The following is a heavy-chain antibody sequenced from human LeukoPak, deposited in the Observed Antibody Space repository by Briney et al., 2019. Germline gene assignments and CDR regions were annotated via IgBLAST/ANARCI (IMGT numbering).Heavy chain of an antibody. CDR3: ARDPVYDSSGYLYYYYGMDV. J-gene: IGHJ6*02. CDR2: IADDGSKK. Sequence: PGGSLRLSCAASGXTFSRYAMHWVRQAPGKGREWVAVIADDGSKKHYADSVKGRFTISRDNSKNTLYLQMNSLRAEDTAVYYCARDPVYDSSGYLYYYYGMDVWGQGTTVTVSS. CDR1: GXTFSRYA. D-gene: IGHD3-22*01. V-gene: IGHV3-30-3*01.